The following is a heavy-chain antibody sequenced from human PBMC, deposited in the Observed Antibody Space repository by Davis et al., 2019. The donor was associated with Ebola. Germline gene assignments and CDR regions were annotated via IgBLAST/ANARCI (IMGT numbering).Heavy chain of an antibody. CDR1: GFTFSSYA. CDR3: AIPDCSGANCYSVYIKN. V-gene: IGHV3-48*01. Sequence: GGSLRLSCAASGFTFSSYAMNWVRQAPGKGLEWVSSISSSGSTINYADSVKGRFTVSRDNAKNSLYLQMNSLRAEDTAVYYCAIPDCSGANCYSVYIKNWGQGTLVTVSS. J-gene: IGHJ4*02. D-gene: IGHD2-15*01. CDR2: ISSSGSTI.